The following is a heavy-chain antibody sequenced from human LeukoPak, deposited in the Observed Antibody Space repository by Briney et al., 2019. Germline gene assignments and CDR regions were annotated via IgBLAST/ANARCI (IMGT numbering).Heavy chain of an antibody. CDR3: ARYCSSTSCYFQSAFDP. D-gene: IGHD2-2*01. CDR2: IYHSGST. J-gene: IGHJ5*02. V-gene: IGHV4-4*02. Sequence: NPSETLSLTCAVYGHSISSSNWWSRVRQPPGQGREWIGEIYHSGSTNYNPPHKSGVTIKVEKSKNQFSLKLSSVTAADTAVYYCARYCSSTSCYFQSAFDPWGQGTLVTVSS. CDR1: GHSISSSNW.